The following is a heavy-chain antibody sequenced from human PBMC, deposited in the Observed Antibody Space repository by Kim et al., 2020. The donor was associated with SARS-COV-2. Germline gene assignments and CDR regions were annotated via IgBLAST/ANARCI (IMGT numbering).Heavy chain of an antibody. CDR3: ARDLGLGDILTGYSNWFDP. J-gene: IGHJ5*02. V-gene: IGHV4-59*01. Sequence: SRVTISVDTSKNQFSLKLSSVTAADTAVYYCARDLGLGDILTGYSNWFDPWGQGTLVTVSS. D-gene: IGHD3-9*01.